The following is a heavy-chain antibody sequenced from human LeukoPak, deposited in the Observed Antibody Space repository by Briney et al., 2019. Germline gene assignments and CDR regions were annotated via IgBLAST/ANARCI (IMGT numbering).Heavy chain of an antibody. V-gene: IGHV4-59*01. J-gene: IGHJ6*03. D-gene: IGHD6-13*01. CDR3: AKSPAAGTGRYYYYYMDV. CDR1: GGSISSYY. Sequence: SETLSLTCTVSGGSISSYYWSWIRQPPGKGLEWIGYIYYSGSTNYNPSLKSRVTISVDTSKNQFSLKLSSVTAADTAVYYCAKSPAAGTGRYYYYYMDVWGKGTTVTVSS. CDR2: IYYSGST.